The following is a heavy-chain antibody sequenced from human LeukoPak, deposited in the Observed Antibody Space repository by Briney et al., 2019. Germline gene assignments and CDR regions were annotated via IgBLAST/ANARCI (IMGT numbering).Heavy chain of an antibody. D-gene: IGHD2-15*01. CDR3: ARDSGVVAATGEYNWFDP. V-gene: IGHV3-21*01. Sequence: GGSLRLSCAASGFTFSSYSMNWVRQAPGKGLEWVSSISSSSSYIYYADSVKGRFTISRDNAKNSLYLQMNSLRAEDTAVYYCARDSGVVAATGEYNWFDPWGQGTLVTVSS. CDR1: GFTFSSYS. J-gene: IGHJ5*02. CDR2: ISSSSSYI.